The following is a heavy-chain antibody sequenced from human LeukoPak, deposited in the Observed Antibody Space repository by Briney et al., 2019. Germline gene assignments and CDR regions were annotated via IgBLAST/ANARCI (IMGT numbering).Heavy chain of an antibody. Sequence: GASLKISCKGSGSSFTSYWVGWVRPMPGKGLEWMGIIYPGDSDTRYSPSFQGQVTISADKSISTAYLQWSSLKASDTAMYYCTGRDPAVVNFDYWGQGTLVTVSS. CDR2: IYPGDSDT. J-gene: IGHJ4*02. D-gene: IGHD5-18*01. CDR3: TGRDPAVVNFDY. CDR1: GSSFTSYW. V-gene: IGHV5-51*01.